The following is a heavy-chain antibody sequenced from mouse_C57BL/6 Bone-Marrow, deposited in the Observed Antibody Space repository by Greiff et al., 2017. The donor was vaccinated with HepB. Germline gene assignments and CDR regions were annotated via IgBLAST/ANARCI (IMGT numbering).Heavy chain of an antibody. J-gene: IGHJ2*01. Sequence: EVQLQQSGAELVRPGASVKLSCTASGFNIKDDYMHWVKQRPEQGLEWIGWIDPENGDTEYASKFQGKATITADTSSNTAYLQLSSLTSEDTAVYYVTTGLPYYFDYWGQGTTLTVSS. V-gene: IGHV14-4*01. CDR2: IDPENGDT. CDR3: TTGLPYYFDY. D-gene: IGHD3-1*01. CDR1: GFNIKDDY.